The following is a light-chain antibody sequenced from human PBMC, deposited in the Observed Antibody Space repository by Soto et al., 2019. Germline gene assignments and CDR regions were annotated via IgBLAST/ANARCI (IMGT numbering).Light chain of an antibody. V-gene: IGKV3-15*01. CDR3: QQYTNWPPNT. CDR1: QTVNYK. J-gene: IGKJ5*01. Sequence: EIVMTQSPATLSVSPGERATLSCRTSQTVNYKLAWYQQKPGQAPRLLIYGASTRATGVPARFSGRGSGTEFTLTISSLQSEDFAVYYCQQYTNWPPNTFGQGTRLEIK. CDR2: GAS.